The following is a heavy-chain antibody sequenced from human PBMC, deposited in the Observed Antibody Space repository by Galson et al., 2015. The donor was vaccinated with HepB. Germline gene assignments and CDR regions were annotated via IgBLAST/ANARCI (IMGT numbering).Heavy chain of an antibody. CDR3: AKDDRYWGSPFDY. V-gene: IGHV3-23*01. Sequence: SLRLSCAASVSTFSSYAMSWVRQAPGKGLEWVSAISGSGRTTYYADSVKGRFTISRDNSKSTLYLQMNSPRADDTAVYYCAKDDRYWGSPFDYWGQGTLVTVSS. J-gene: IGHJ4*02. D-gene: IGHD7-27*01. CDR1: VSTFSSYA. CDR2: ISGSGRTT.